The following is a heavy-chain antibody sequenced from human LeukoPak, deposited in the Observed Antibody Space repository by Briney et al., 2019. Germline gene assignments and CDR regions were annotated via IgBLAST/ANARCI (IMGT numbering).Heavy chain of an antibody. J-gene: IGHJ4*02. Sequence: GGSLRLSCAASGFTFRTYWTTWVRQSPGKGLESVASVNQYGVGKYYVDSVKGRFTISRDNARNLVYLQMNSLRAEDTAVYYCARDRGWNVVDNWGQGTLVTVSS. CDR3: ARDRGWNVVDN. V-gene: IGHV3-7*01. CDR1: GFTFRTYW. CDR2: VNQYGVGK. D-gene: IGHD1-1*01.